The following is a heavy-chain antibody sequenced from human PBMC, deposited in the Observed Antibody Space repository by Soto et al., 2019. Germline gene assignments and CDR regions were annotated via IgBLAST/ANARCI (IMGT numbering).Heavy chain of an antibody. Sequence: SETLSLTCTVSGGSISSGDYYWSWIRQPPGKGLEWIGYIYYSGSTYYNPSLKSRVTISVDTSKNQFSLKLSSVTAADTAVYYCARVLGYCTNGVCYTGHDYYGMDVWRHGTTVTVSS. CDR1: GGSISSGDYY. CDR2: IYYSGST. V-gene: IGHV4-30-4*01. D-gene: IGHD2-8*01. CDR3: ARVLGYCTNGVCYTGHDYYGMDV. J-gene: IGHJ6*02.